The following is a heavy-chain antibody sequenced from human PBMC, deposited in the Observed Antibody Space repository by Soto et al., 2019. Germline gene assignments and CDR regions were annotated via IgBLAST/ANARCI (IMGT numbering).Heavy chain of an antibody. V-gene: IGHV1-18*01. D-gene: IGHD2-8*01. J-gene: IGHJ6*02. Sequence: ASVKVSCKPSVYTFTRYGISWVRQAPGQGLEWMGWISGYNGDTNYAQKFQDRVSMTIDTCTGTAYMELRSLTSDDTAVYYCAKNGQPPYYYGLDVWGQGTKVTVSS. CDR2: ISGYNGDT. CDR1: VYTFTRYG. CDR3: AKNGQPPYYYGLDV.